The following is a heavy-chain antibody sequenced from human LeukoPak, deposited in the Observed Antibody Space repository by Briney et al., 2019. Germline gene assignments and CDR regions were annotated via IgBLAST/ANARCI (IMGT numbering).Heavy chain of an antibody. CDR1: GGSISSYY. CDR3: ARDRGYYGSGRYYYYYMDV. V-gene: IGHV4-59*12. CDR2: IYYSGST. Sequence: SETLSLTCTVSGGSISSYYWSWTRQPPGKGLEWIGYIYYSGSTNYNPSLKSRVTISVDTSKNQFSLKLSSVTAADTAVYYCARDRGYYGSGRYYYYYMDVWGKGTTVTISS. J-gene: IGHJ6*03. D-gene: IGHD3-10*01.